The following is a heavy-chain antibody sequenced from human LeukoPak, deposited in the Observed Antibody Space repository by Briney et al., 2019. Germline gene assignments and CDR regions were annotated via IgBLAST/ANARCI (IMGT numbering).Heavy chain of an antibody. V-gene: IGHV4-34*01. D-gene: IGHD6-13*01. CDR1: GGSFSGYC. CDR3: ARDILATSIAAPYY. CDR2: INHSGST. Sequence: SETLSLTCAVYGGSFSGYCWSWIRQPPGKGLEWIGEINHSGSTNYNPSLKSRVTMSVDTSKNQFSLRLSSVNAADTAVYYCARDILATSIAAPYYWGQGTLVTVSS. J-gene: IGHJ4*02.